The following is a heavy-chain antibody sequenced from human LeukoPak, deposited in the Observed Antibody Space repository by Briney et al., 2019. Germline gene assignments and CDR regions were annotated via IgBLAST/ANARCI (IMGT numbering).Heavy chain of an antibody. J-gene: IGHJ5*02. Sequence: GSSVTVSCTASGGTFSSYAISWVRQAPGQGLEWMGGIIPIFGTANYAQKFQGRVTITADESTSTAYMELSSLRSEDTAVYYCALGIAVAGTSWFDPWGQGTLVTVSS. CDR1: GGTFSSYA. CDR2: IIPIFGTA. V-gene: IGHV1-69*01. D-gene: IGHD6-19*01. CDR3: ALGIAVAGTSWFDP.